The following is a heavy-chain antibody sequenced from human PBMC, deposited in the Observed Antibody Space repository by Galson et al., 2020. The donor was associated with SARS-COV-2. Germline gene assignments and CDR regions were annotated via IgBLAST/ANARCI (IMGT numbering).Heavy chain of an antibody. V-gene: IGHV3-33*01. Sequence: GGSLRLSCAASGFTFSSYGMHWVRQAPGKGLEWVAVIWYDGSNKYYADSVKGRFTISRDNSKNTLYLQMNSLRAEDTAVYYCARDPPYYDSLTDWGFFDIWGQGTMVTVSS. J-gene: IGHJ3*02. CDR3: ARDPPYYDSLTDWGFFDI. D-gene: IGHD3-9*01. CDR1: GFTFSSYG. CDR2: IWYDGSNK.